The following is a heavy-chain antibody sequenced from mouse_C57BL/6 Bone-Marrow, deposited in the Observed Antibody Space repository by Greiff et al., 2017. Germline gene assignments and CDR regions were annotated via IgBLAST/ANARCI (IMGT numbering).Heavy chain of an antibody. CDR2: ISSGSSTI. J-gene: IGHJ2*01. Sequence: VQLKESGGGLVKPGGSLKLSCAASGFTFSDYGMHWVRQAPEKGLEWVAYISSGSSTIYYADTVKGRFTISRDNAKNTLFLQMTSVRSEDTAMYYCARGGAFDYWGQGTTLTVSS. CDR1: GFTFSDYG. CDR3: ARGGAFDY. V-gene: IGHV5-17*01.